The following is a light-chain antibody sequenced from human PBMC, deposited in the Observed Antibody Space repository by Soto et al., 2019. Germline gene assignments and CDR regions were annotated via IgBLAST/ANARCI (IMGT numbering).Light chain of an antibody. Sequence: QSALTQPRSVSGSPGQSITISCSGTIRDIGGYNFISWYQQHPGTAPKIIIYDVSKRPSGVPDRFSGSTSGNTASLTISGLQAEGDAFYYCCSYAGSNTLVFGGGTKLTVL. CDR3: CSYAGSNTLV. CDR2: DVS. V-gene: IGLV2-11*01. CDR1: IRDIGGYNF. J-gene: IGLJ2*01.